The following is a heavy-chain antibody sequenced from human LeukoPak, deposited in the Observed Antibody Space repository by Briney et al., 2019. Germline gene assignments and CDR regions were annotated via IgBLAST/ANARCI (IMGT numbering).Heavy chain of an antibody. D-gene: IGHD1-26*01. CDR1: GFTFSSYW. Sequence: GGSLRLSCAASGFTFSSYWMHWVRQAPGKGLEWVANIKQDGSEKYYVDSVKGRFTISRDNAKNSLYLQMNSLRAEDTAVYYCAKERSGSYYDYFDYWGQGTLVTVSS. V-gene: IGHV3-7*03. CDR3: AKERSGSYYDYFDY. CDR2: IKQDGSEK. J-gene: IGHJ4*02.